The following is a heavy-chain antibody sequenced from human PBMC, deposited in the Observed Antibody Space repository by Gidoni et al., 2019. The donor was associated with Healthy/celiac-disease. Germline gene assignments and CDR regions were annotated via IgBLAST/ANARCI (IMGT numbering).Heavy chain of an antibody. J-gene: IGHJ5*02. Sequence: QVQLQQWGAGLLKPSETLSLTCAVYGGSFSGYYWSWIRQPPGQGLEWIGEINHSGRTNYNPSLKSRVTISVDTSKNQLSLKLSSVTAADTAVYYCARGPKIDYGGALAGWFDPWGQGTLVTVSS. CDR2: INHSGRT. CDR1: GGSFSGYY. CDR3: ARGPKIDYGGALAGWFDP. D-gene: IGHD4-17*01. V-gene: IGHV4-34*01.